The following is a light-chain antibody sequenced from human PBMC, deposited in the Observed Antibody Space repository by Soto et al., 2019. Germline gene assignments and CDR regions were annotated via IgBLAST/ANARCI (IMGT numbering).Light chain of an antibody. J-gene: IGLJ2*01. CDR3: SSYTSRATLG. Sequence: QSALTQPASVSGSPGQSITISCTGTSNDVGGYDYVTWYQHHPGKAPKLMIYDVSNRPSGISDRFSASKSGNTASLTISGVQAEDEAHYYCSSYTSRATLGFGGGTKLTVL. CDR1: SNDVGGYDY. CDR2: DVS. V-gene: IGLV2-14*03.